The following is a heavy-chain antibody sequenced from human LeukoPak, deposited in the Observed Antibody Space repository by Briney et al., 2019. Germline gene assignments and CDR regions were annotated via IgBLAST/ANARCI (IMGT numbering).Heavy chain of an antibody. CDR1: GFTFSTYW. CDR3: ATGTEMDRGVIINGHLDY. CDR2: INQYGNEK. V-gene: IGHV3-7*01. J-gene: IGHJ4*02. Sequence: GGSLRLSCAASGFTFSTYWMNWVRQAPGKGLEWVANINQYGNEKYYVDSVKGRFTISRDNGKNSLYLETNSLRAEDTAVYYCATGTEMDRGVIINGHLDYWGQGTLVTASS. D-gene: IGHD3-10*01.